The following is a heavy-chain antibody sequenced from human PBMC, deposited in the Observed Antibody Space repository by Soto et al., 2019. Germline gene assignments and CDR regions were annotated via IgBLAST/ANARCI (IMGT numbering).Heavy chain of an antibody. CDR1: GGSISSYY. Sequence: QVQLQESGPGLVKPSETLYLTCTVSGGSISSYYWSWIRQPPGKGLEWIGYIYYSGSTNYNPSLKRRVTISVDTSKNQFSLKLSSVTAADTAVYYCARSDLVGYYYYGMDVWGQGTTVTVSS. CDR2: IYYSGST. CDR3: ARSDLVGYYYYGMDV. D-gene: IGHD1-26*01. V-gene: IGHV4-59*01. J-gene: IGHJ6*02.